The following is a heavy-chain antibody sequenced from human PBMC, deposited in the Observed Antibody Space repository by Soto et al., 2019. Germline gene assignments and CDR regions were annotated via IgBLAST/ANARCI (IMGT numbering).Heavy chain of an antibody. CDR2: IYYSGST. J-gene: IGHJ6*02. CDR1: GGSISSSSYY. V-gene: IGHV4-39*01. D-gene: IGHD3-3*01. Sequence: ASETLSLTCTVSGGSISSSSYYWGWIRQPPGKGLEWIGSIYYSGSTYYNPSLKSRVTISVDTSKNQFSLKLSSVTAADTAVYYCARASNYDFWSGYKSSWGYYYYGMDVWGQGTTVTVSS. CDR3: ARASNYDFWSGYKSSWGYYYYGMDV.